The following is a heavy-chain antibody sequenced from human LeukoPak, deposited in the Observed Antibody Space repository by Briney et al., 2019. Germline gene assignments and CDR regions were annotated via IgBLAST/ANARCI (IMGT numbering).Heavy chain of an antibody. CDR2: ISGRGDKT. CDR3: AKGIQWEPPLEY. J-gene: IGHJ4*02. V-gene: IGHV3-23*01. Sequence: PGGSLRLSCAASGFTFRNYAMSWVRQAPGKGLEWVSVISGRGDKTYYAGSAKGRFTIPRDNSKNTLYLQMNSLRDVDTAIYYCAKGIQWEPPLEYWGQGTLVTVSS. D-gene: IGHD1-26*01. CDR1: GFTFRNYA.